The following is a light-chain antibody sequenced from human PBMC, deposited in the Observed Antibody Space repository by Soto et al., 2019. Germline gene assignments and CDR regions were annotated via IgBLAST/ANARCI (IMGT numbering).Light chain of an antibody. J-gene: IGKJ5*01. CDR2: AAS. Sequence: DIQMTQSPSTLSATVGDRVTITCRASQSISSWLAWYQQKPGKAPKLLIYAASSLQSGVPSRFSGSGSGTDFTLTISSLQPEDFATYYCQQSYSTLITFGQGTRLEIK. CDR1: QSISSW. V-gene: IGKV1-39*01. CDR3: QQSYSTLIT.